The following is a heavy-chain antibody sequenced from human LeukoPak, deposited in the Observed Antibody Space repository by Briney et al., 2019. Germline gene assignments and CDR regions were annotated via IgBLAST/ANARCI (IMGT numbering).Heavy chain of an antibody. Sequence: ASVKVSCKASGYTFTGYYMHWVRQPPGQGLEWMGWINPNSGGTNYAQKFQGRVTMTRDTSISTAYMELSRLRSDDTAVYYCARVRNSGGSSDFDYWGQGTLVTVSS. CDR1: GYTFTGYY. CDR2: INPNSGGT. D-gene: IGHD2-15*01. CDR3: ARVRNSGGSSDFDY. J-gene: IGHJ4*02. V-gene: IGHV1-2*02.